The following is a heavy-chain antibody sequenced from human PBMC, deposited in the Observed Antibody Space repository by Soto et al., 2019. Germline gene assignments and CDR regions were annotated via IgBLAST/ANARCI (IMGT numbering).Heavy chain of an antibody. CDR2: INAGNGNT. CDR1: GYTFTSYA. Sequence: QVQLVQSGAEVKKPGASVKVSCKASGYTFTSYAMHWVRQPPGQRLEWMGWINAGNGNTKYSQKFQGRVTITRDTSASTAYMELSSVRSEDTAVYYCARSIVVVTAADYWGQGTLVTVSS. J-gene: IGHJ4*02. D-gene: IGHD2-21*02. V-gene: IGHV1-3*01. CDR3: ARSIVVVTAADY.